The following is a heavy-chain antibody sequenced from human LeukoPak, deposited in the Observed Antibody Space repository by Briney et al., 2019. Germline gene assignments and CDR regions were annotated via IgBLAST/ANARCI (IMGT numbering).Heavy chain of an antibody. CDR2: IYYSGGN. V-gene: IGHV4-59*08. Sequence: PSETLSLICTVSGGSISGYYWSWIRQPPGKGLEWIGNIYYSGGNKYNPSLKSRVTISVDTSRNQFSLKLTSVTAADTAVYYCTGQIWFGEADTNDYWGQGILVTVSS. D-gene: IGHD3-10*01. CDR3: TGQIWFGEADTNDY. CDR1: GGSISGYY. J-gene: IGHJ4*02.